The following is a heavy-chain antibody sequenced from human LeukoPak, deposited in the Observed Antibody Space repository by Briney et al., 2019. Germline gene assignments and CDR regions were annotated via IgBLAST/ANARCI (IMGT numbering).Heavy chain of an antibody. V-gene: IGHV1-69*05. CDR2: IIPIFGTA. Sequence: ASVKVSCKASGGTFSSYAISWVRQAPGQGLEWMGGIIPIFGTANYAQKFQGRVTITTDESTSTAYMELSSLRSEDTAVYYCAGRENYGSGSYYNGERFPFDYWGQGTLVTVSS. D-gene: IGHD3-10*01. CDR1: GGTFSSYA. J-gene: IGHJ4*02. CDR3: AGRENYGSGSYYNGERFPFDY.